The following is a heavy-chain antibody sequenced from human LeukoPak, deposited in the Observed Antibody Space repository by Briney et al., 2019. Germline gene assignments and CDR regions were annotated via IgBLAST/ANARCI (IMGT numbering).Heavy chain of an antibody. D-gene: IGHD3-22*01. J-gene: IGHJ4*02. CDR1: GGSLSSSTYY. V-gene: IGHV4-39*01. Sequence: SETLSLTCTVSGGSLSSSTYYWGWIRQPPGKGLEWIGSMYYSGSTYYNQSLKSRVTISVDTSKKQFSLKLTSVTAADTAVYYCARHYYDSSGYYPWYFDYWGQGTLVTVFS. CDR3: ARHYYDSSGYYPWYFDY. CDR2: MYYSGST.